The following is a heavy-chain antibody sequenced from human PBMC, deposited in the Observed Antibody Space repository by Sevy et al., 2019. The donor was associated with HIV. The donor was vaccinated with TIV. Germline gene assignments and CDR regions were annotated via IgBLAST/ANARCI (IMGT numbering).Heavy chain of an antibody. Sequence: SETLSLTCSVSGVSITSDNYYWSWIRQHPGKGLEWIGYIPYSGSTYYNPSLKSRVTTSVDTSKNQISRKLSSVTAAETAVYYCAIEVAIPHYSWFDSWGQGTLVTVSS. D-gene: IGHD2-21*01. V-gene: IGHV4-31*03. J-gene: IGHJ5*01. CDR2: IPYSGST. CDR3: AIEVAIPHYSWFDS. CDR1: GVSITSDNYY.